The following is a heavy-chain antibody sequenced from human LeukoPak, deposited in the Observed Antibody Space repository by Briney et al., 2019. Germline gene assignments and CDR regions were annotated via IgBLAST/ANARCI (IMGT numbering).Heavy chain of an antibody. CDR3: ARPLGTVVTPLDY. Sequence: GGSLGLSCAASGFTFSSYSMNWVRQAPGKGLEWVSSISSSSSYIYYADSVKGRFTISRDNAKNSLYLQMNSLRAEDTAVYYCARPLGTVVTPLDYWGQGTLVTVSS. V-gene: IGHV3-21*01. CDR2: ISSSSSYI. D-gene: IGHD4-23*01. CDR1: GFTFSSYS. J-gene: IGHJ4*02.